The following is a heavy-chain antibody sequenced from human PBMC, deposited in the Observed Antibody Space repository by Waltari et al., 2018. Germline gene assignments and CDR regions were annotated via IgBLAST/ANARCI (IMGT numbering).Heavy chain of an antibody. CDR1: GYSISSGYY. CDR2: IYHSGST. CDR3: ARLWDIVVVVAADYFDY. V-gene: IGHV4-38-2*01. J-gene: IGHJ4*02. D-gene: IGHD2-15*01. Sequence: QVQLQESGPGLVKPSETLSLTCAVSGYSISSGYYWGWIRQPPGKGLEWIGSIYHSGSTYYNPSLKSRVTISVDTSKNQFSLKLSSVTAADTAVYYCARLWDIVVVVAADYFDYWGQGTLVTVSS.